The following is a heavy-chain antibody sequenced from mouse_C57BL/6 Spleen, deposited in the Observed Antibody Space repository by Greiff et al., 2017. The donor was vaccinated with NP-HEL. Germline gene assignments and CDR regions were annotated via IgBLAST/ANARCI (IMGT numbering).Heavy chain of an antibody. CDR3: TLRDAMDY. Sequence: EVKLQESGAELVRPGASVKLSCTASGFNIKDDYMHWVKQRPEQGLEWIGWIDPENGDTEYASKFQGKATITADTSSNTAYLQLSSLTSEDTAVYYCTLRDAMDYWGQGTSVTVSS. D-gene: IGHD1-1*01. CDR1: GFNIKDDY. V-gene: IGHV14-4*01. J-gene: IGHJ4*01. CDR2: IDPENGDT.